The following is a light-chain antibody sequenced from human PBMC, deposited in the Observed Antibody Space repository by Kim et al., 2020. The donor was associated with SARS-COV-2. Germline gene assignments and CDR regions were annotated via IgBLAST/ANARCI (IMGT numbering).Light chain of an antibody. CDR3: SSYAGSYTCV. J-gene: IGLJ1*01. CDR2: DVS. V-gene: IGLV2-11*01. Sequence: GQSATISCTGASSDVGGYNYVSWYQQHPGKAPKLIIYDVSKRPSGVPDRFSGSKSGNTASLIISGLQADDEADYYCSSYAGSYTCVFGTGTKVTVL. CDR1: SSDVGGYNY.